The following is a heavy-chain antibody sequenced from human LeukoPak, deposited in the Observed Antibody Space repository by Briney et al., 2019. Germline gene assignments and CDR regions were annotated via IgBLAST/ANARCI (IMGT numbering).Heavy chain of an antibody. Sequence: GGSLRLSCAASGFTFGSHWMHWVRQAPGKGLVWVSRINGDGSNTTYADSVKGRFTISRDNAKNTLYLQMNSLRAEDTAVYHCARSKRWYSTDAFDIWGQGTMVTVSS. D-gene: IGHD2-15*01. CDR3: ARSKRWYSTDAFDI. V-gene: IGHV3-74*03. CDR1: GFTFGSHW. J-gene: IGHJ3*02. CDR2: INGDGSNT.